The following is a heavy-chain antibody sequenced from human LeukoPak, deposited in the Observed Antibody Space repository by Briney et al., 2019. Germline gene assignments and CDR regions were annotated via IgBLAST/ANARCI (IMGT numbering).Heavy chain of an antibody. CDR2: IYYSGST. D-gene: IGHD2-2*01. V-gene: IGHV4-59*08. CDR1: GGSISSYY. J-gene: IGHJ4*02. Sequence: SETLSLTCTVSGGSISSYYWSWIRQPPGKGLEWIGYIYYSGSTNYNPSLKSRVTISVDTSKNQFSLKLSSVTAADTAVYYCARQGLSGYCSSTSCPVPFDYWGQGTLVTVSS. CDR3: ARQGLSGYCSSTSCPVPFDY.